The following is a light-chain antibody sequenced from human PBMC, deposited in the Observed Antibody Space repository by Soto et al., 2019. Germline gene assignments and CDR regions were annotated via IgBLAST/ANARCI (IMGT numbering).Light chain of an antibody. Sequence: QSVLTQPPSASGTPGQRVTFSCSGSSSNIGSNYVYWYQQFPGTAPKLLIYRNNQRPSGVPDRFSGSKSGTSASLAISGLRSEDEADYYCAAWDDSLSGNVFGVVTKVTVL. J-gene: IGLJ1*01. CDR1: SSNIGSNY. CDR2: RNN. V-gene: IGLV1-47*01. CDR3: AAWDDSLSGNV.